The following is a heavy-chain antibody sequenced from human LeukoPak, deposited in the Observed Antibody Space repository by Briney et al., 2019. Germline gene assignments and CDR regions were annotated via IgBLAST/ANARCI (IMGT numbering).Heavy chain of an antibody. CDR1: GYTFTGYY. J-gene: IGHJ4*02. V-gene: IGHV1-2*04. D-gene: IGHD2-15*01. Sequence: GASVKVSCKASGYTFTGYYMHWVRQAPGQGLEWMGWINPNSGGTNYAQKFQGWVTMTRDTSISTAYMELSRLRSDDTAVYYCARDLDCSGGSCYAFDYWGQGTLVTVSS. CDR2: INPNSGGT. CDR3: ARDLDCSGGSCYAFDY.